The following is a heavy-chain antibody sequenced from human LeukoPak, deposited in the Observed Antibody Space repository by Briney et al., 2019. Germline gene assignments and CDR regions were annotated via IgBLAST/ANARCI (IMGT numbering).Heavy chain of an antibody. CDR1: GFTFSNYD. CDR2: IGTAGDI. D-gene: IGHD1-26*01. CDR3: AKAREARARGYFDY. J-gene: IGHJ4*02. V-gene: IGHV3-13*01. Sequence: PGGSLRLSCAASGFTFSNYDMRWVRQATGKGLEWVSGIGTAGDIYYPGSVKGRFTISRENAKNSLYLQMNSLRAEDTAVYYCAKAREARARGYFDYWGQGTLVTVSS.